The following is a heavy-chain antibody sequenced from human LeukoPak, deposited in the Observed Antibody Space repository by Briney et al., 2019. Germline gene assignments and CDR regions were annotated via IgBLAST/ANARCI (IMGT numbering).Heavy chain of an antibody. D-gene: IGHD3-10*01. Sequence: ETLSLACTVYGHSISNSYGRWVRQPPGGALGWVGYIYYRGSTNYNPPLKSRVTISVDTSKNHFSLKLSSVTGADTAVYYCAREGVILWFGELYSWFDPWGQGTLVTGPS. CDR1: GHSISNSY. CDR2: IYYRGST. CDR3: AREGVILWFGELYSWFDP. J-gene: IGHJ5*02. V-gene: IGHV4-59*01.